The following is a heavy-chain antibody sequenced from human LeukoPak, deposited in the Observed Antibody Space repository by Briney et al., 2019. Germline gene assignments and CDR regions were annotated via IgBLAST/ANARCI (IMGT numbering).Heavy chain of an antibody. V-gene: IGHV4-31*03. D-gene: IGHD2-21*02. CDR3: AREHYCGGDCYRYFDY. CDR1: GGSISSGGYY. CDR2: IYYSGST. Sequence: SETLSLTCTVSGGSISSGGYYWSWIRQHPGKGLEWIGYIYYSGSTYYNPSLKSRVTISVDTSKNQFSLKPGSVTAADTAVYYCAREHYCGGDCYRYFDYWGQGTLVTVSS. J-gene: IGHJ4*02.